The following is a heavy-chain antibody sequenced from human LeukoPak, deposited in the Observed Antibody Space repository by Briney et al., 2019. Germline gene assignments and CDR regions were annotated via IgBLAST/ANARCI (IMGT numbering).Heavy chain of an antibody. CDR2: ISSTSSYI. J-gene: IGHJ5*02. CDR3: AKSYGGIPWFDP. D-gene: IGHD4-23*01. CDR1: GFTFSSY. V-gene: IGHV3-21*01. Sequence: GGSLRLSCAASGFTFSSYMNWVRQAPGKGLEWVSSISSTSSYIYYADSVKGRFTISRDNAKNSLYLQMNSLRAEDTAVYYCAKSYGGIPWFDPWGQGTLVTVSS.